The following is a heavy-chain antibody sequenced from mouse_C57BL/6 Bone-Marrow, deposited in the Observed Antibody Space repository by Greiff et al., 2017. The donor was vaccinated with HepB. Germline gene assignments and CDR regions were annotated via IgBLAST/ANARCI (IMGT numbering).Heavy chain of an antibody. D-gene: IGHD4-1*01. J-gene: IGHJ3*01. Sequence: DVKLQESGPGLVKPSQSLSLTCSVTGYSITSGYYWNWIRQFPGNKLEWMGYISYDGSNNYNPSLKNRISITRDTSKNQFFLKLNSVTTEDTATYYCARDRLGGAYWGQGTLVTVSA. CDR2: ISYDGSN. CDR1: GYSITSGYY. V-gene: IGHV3-6*01. CDR3: ARDRLGGAY.